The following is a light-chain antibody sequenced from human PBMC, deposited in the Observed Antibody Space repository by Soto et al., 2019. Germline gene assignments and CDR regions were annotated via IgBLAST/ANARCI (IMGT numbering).Light chain of an antibody. Sequence: QSALTQPPSASGSPGQSVTISCTGTSSDVGTHGYVSWYQQHAGKAPKLMIYDVTKRPSGVPDRFSGSKSANTASLTVSGLPAEDADDYYCMCDAGSNTWVFGAGTKLTVL. CDR1: SSDVGTHGY. CDR2: DVT. V-gene: IGLV2-8*01. J-gene: IGLJ3*02. CDR3: MCDAGSNTWV.